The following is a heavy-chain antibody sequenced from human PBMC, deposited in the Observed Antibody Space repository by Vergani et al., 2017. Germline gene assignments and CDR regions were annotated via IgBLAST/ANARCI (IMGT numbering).Heavy chain of an antibody. CDR2: IYHSGST. J-gene: IGHJ4*02. D-gene: IGHD5-12*01. Sequence: QVQLQESGPGLVEPSETLSLTCAVSGYSIRNGYYWGWIRQPPGKGLEWIGSIYHSGSTPYNPSLKSRVTISVDTSKNDFSLKVTSVTAADTAVYYCTRQPQEGASGHPSVPTWGQGISVIVSS. CDR1: GYSIRNGYY. V-gene: IGHV4-38-2*01. CDR3: TRQPQEGASGHPSVPT.